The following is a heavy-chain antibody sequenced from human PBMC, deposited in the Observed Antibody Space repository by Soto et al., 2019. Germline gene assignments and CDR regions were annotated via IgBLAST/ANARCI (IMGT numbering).Heavy chain of an antibody. CDR3: ARVAGYSSSWYSQ. Sequence: SVKVSCKASGGTFSSYAISWVRQAPGQGLEWMGGIIPIFGTANYAQKFQGRVTIAADESTSTAYMELSSLRSEDTAVYYCARVAGYSSSWYSQWGQGTLVTVSS. V-gene: IGHV1-69*13. CDR2: IIPIFGTA. D-gene: IGHD6-13*01. J-gene: IGHJ4*02. CDR1: GGTFSSYA.